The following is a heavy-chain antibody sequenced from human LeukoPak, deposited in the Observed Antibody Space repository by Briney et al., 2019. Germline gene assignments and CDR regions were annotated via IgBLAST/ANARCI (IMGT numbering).Heavy chain of an antibody. CDR3: AREVGGEQQIDY. V-gene: IGHV1-46*01. CDR2: INPSGGST. CDR1: GHTFTSYY. J-gene: IGHJ4*02. D-gene: IGHD6-13*01. Sequence: ASVKVSCKASGHTFTSYYMHWVRQAPGQGLEWMGIINPSGGSTSYAQKFQGRVTMTRDTSTSTVYMELSSLRSEDTAVYYCAREVGGEQQIDYWGQGTLVTVSS.